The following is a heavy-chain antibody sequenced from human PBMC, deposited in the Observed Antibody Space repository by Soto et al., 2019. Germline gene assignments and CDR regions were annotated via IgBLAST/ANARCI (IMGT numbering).Heavy chain of an antibody. Sequence: EVQLAESGGDLVEPGGSLRLSCAASGFTFKTAWMNWVRQSPGKGLEWVGRIKSENDGGIIDYAAPVKGRFIISRDDSKNTACLETNRLNTEVSAVYYWSAESPAWGAYAFDYWGQGILVTVSS. CDR3: SAESPAWGAYAFDY. J-gene: IGHJ4*02. CDR2: IKSENDGGII. V-gene: IGHV3-15*07. D-gene: IGHD3-16*01. CDR1: GFTFKTAW.